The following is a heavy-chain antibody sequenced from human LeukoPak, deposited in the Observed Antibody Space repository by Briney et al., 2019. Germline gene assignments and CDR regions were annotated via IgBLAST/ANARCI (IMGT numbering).Heavy chain of an antibody. CDR2: IRWSTDSV. D-gene: IGHD2-2*01. Sequence: LKISCAASGFPFDDYAMHWVRQAPGKGLEWVSGIRWSTDSVGYADSVRGRFTISRDKAKNSLYLQMNSLRAEDTALYYCVKDFGQTTAAIAYWGQGTLVTVSS. V-gene: IGHV3-9*01. CDR3: VKDFGQTTAAIAY. CDR1: GFPFDDYA. J-gene: IGHJ4*02.